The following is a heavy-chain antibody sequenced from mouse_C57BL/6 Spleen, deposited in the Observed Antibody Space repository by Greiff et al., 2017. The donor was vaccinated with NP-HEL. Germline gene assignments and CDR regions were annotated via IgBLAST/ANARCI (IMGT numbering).Heavy chain of an antibody. V-gene: IGHV1-82*01. CDR2: IYPGDGDT. D-gene: IGHD6-2*01. Sequence: QVQLKQSGPELVKPGASVKISCKASGYAFSSSWMNWVKQRPGKGLEWIGRIYPGDGDTNYNEKFKSKATLTVDKSSSTAYMQLSSLTSEDSAVYYCAFSLGYFDYWGQGTTLTVSS. CDR1: GYAFSSSW. CDR3: AFSLGYFDY. J-gene: IGHJ2*01.